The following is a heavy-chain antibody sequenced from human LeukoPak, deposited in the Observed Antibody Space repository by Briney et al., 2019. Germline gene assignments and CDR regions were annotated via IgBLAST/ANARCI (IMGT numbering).Heavy chain of an antibody. V-gene: IGHV1-69*01. CDR1: GGTFSSYA. CDR2: IIPIFGTA. CDR3: AREGYSGSYTFDY. Sequence: ASVKVSCKASGGTFSSYAISWVRQAPGQGLEWMGGIIPIFGTANYAQKFQGRVTITADESTSTAYMELSSLRSEDTAVYYCAREGYSGSYTFDYWGQGTLVTVSS. J-gene: IGHJ4*02. D-gene: IGHD1-26*01.